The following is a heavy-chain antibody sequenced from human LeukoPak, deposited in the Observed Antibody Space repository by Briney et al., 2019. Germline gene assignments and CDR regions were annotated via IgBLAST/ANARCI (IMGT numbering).Heavy chain of an antibody. D-gene: IGHD4-23*01. CDR1: GFTFSNYW. CDR3: ARDLDYGTNFDAFAI. V-gene: IGHV3-7*01. J-gene: IGHJ3*02. Sequence: GGSLRLSCTASGFTFSNYWMNWVRKAPGKGLEWVTNIKQDGSEKYYVDSVKGRFTISRDNAKSSLYLQMNSLRVEDTAVYYCARDLDYGTNFDAFAIWGQGTMVTVSS. CDR2: IKQDGSEK.